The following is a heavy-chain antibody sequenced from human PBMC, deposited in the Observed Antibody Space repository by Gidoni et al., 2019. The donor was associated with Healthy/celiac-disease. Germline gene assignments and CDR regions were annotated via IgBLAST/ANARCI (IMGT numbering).Heavy chain of an antibody. Sequence: QVQLVESGGGLVKPGGSLRLSCAASGFTFSDYYMSWIRQAPGKGLEWVSYISSSSSYTNYADSVKGRFTISRDNAKNSLYLQMNSLRAEDTAVYYCARDLPTADDAFDIWGQGTMVTVSS. CDR1: GFTFSDYY. J-gene: IGHJ3*02. CDR2: ISSSSSYT. V-gene: IGHV3-11*06. D-gene: IGHD4-17*01. CDR3: ARDLPTADDAFDI.